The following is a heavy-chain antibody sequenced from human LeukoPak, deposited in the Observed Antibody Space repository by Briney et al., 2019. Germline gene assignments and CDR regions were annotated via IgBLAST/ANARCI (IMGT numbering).Heavy chain of an antibody. J-gene: IGHJ3*01. CDR3: ARHVMRDHPGGSSYTHAFDV. CDR1: GGSISGLY. Sequence: SETLSLTCAVSGGSISGLYWSWIRQPPGKGLEWVGFIYSSGTTYYNPSLKSRLTIAIDTSSNQFSLRVRSVTAADSAVYYCARHVMRDHPGGSSYTHAFDVWGHGTRVTVSS. V-gene: IGHV4-59*08. D-gene: IGHD2-8*02. CDR2: IYSSGTT.